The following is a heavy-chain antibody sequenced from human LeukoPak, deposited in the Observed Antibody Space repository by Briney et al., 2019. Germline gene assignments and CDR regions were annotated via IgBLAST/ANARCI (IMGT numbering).Heavy chain of an antibody. D-gene: IGHD2-15*01. J-gene: IGHJ4*02. CDR3: ARSSCGGNCYYLFDY. Sequence: GGSLRLSSEASGFTFSDHGMNWVRRAPGKGLEWVSSISSSSVYKFDADSVKGRFTTSRDNAKNSPYLQMDSLRAEDTAVYYCARSSCGGNCYYLFDYWGQGTLVTVAS. CDR2: ISSSSVYK. V-gene: IGHV3-21*01. CDR1: GFTFSDHG.